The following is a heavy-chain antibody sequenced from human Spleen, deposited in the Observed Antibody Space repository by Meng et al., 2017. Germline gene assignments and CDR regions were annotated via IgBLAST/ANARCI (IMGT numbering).Heavy chain of an antibody. J-gene: IGHJ4*02. CDR2: IPHSGSP. D-gene: IGHD6-13*01. Sequence: SETLSLTCAVSGGTFSGYHWSWIRQSPGQGLEWIGEIPHSGSPDYNPSLKRRVTLSVDRSKNQFSLTLSSVTVADTGVYYCARDRGAAGGIDYWGQGTLVTVSS. V-gene: IGHV4-34*01. CDR1: GGTFSGYH. CDR3: ARDRGAAGGIDY.